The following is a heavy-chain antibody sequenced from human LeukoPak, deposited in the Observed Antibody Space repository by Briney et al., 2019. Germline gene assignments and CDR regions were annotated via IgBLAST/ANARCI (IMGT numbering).Heavy chain of an antibody. CDR2: IYNSGST. D-gene: IGHD3-16*01. V-gene: IGHV4-4*07. J-gene: IGHJ6*03. CDR1: GGSISSYY. Sequence: SETLSLTCTVSGGSISSYYWSWIRQPAGKGLEWIGRIYNSGSTTYNPSLKSRVTISVDTSKNQFSLKLRSVTAADTAVYYCARETSQKGAHYMDVRGKGTTVTISS. CDR3: ARETSQKGAHYMDV.